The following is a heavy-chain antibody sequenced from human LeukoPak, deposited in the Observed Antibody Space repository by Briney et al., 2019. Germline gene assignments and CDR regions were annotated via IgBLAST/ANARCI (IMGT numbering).Heavy chain of an antibody. CDR3: VRDGNLAAPYGMDV. CDR2: ISSSSSYI. Sequence: GGSLRLSCAASGFTFSSYSMNWVRQAPGKGLEWVSSISSSSSYIYYADSVKGRFTISRENAKNSLYLQMNSLRAEDTAVYYCVRDGNLAAPYGMDVWGQGTTVTVSS. CDR1: GFTFSSYS. D-gene: IGHD6-13*01. V-gene: IGHV3-21*01. J-gene: IGHJ6*02.